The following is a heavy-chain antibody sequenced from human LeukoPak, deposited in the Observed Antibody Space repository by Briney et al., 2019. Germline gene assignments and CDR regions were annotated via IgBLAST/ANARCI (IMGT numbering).Heavy chain of an antibody. CDR2: ISGSGGST. Sequence: PGGSLRLSCAASGFTFSSYAMSWVRQAPGKGLGWVSAISGSGGSTYYADSVKGRFTISRDNSKNTLYLQMNSLRAEDTAVYYCAAGGSGSCWWFDPWGQGTLVTVSS. CDR3: AAGGSGSCWWFDP. D-gene: IGHD3-10*01. CDR1: GFTFSSYA. V-gene: IGHV3-23*01. J-gene: IGHJ5*02.